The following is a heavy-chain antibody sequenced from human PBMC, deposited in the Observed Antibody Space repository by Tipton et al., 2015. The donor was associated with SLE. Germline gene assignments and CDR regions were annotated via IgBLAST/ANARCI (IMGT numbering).Heavy chain of an antibody. D-gene: IGHD6-19*01. CDR3: ARREIGSGWYGPIDY. CDR2: IHYSGTT. J-gene: IGHJ4*02. V-gene: IGHV4-39*01. Sequence: TLSLTCTVSGGSIRSNTYYWGWIRQPPGKGLEWIGTIHYSGTTFYNPSLKSRVTMLVDTSKNQFSLKLTSVTAADTAVYYCARREIGSGWYGPIDYWGQGTLVTVSS. CDR1: GGSIRSNTYY.